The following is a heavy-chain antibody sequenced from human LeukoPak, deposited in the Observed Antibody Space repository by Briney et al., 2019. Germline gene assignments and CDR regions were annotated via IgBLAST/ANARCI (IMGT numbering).Heavy chain of an antibody. CDR3: ARGKDNGDDFDY. Sequence: SVKVSCKASGYTFTSYGISWVRQAPGQGLEWMGWISAYDANTNYAQNLQGRVTLTTDTSTSTAYMELRNLRSDDTAVYYCARGKDNGDDFDYWGQGTLVTVSS. J-gene: IGHJ4*02. CDR1: GYTFTSYG. CDR2: ISAYDANT. D-gene: IGHD4-17*01. V-gene: IGHV1-18*01.